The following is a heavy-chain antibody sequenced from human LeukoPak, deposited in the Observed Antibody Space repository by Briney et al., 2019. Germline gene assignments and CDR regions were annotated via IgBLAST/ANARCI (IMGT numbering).Heavy chain of an antibody. J-gene: IGHJ6*02. CDR2: TRYDGKNK. Sequence: PGGSLRLSCAASGFTFSTYVMHWVRQAPGKGLEWVTGTRYDGKNKYYTDCVKGRFTISRNNSKNTLYLQMNSLRAEDSAVYYCARAGRRVVGTITYYYGMDVWGQGTTVTVSS. D-gene: IGHD5-12*01. CDR1: GFTFSTYV. V-gene: IGHV3-33*01. CDR3: ARAGRRVVGTITYYYGMDV.